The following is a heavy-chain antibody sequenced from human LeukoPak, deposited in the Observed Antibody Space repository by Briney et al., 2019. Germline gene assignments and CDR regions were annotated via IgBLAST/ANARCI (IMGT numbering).Heavy chain of an antibody. CDR3: ARGPARDGYNLYYFDY. V-gene: IGHV4-59*01. CDR1: GGSISSYY. Sequence: SETLSLTCTVSGGSISSYYWSWIRQPPGKGLEWIGYIYYSGSTNYNPSLKSRVTISVDKSKNQFSLKLSSVTAADTAVYYCARGPARDGYNLYYFDYWGQGTLVTVSS. J-gene: IGHJ4*02. D-gene: IGHD5-24*01. CDR2: IYYSGST.